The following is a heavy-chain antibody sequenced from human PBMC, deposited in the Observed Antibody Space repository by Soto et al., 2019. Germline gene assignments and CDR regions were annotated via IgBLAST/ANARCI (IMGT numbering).Heavy chain of an antibody. CDR2: ISSSSSYI. CDR1: GFTFSSYS. D-gene: IGHD3-10*01. J-gene: IGHJ4*02. CDR3: ARDTSVSDYGHILPYFDY. Sequence: GGSLRLSCAASGFTFSSYSMNWVRQAPGKGLEWVSSISSSSSYIYYADSVKGRFTISRDNAKNSLYLQMNSLRAEDTAVYYCARDTSVSDYGHILPYFDYWGQGTLVTVSS. V-gene: IGHV3-21*01.